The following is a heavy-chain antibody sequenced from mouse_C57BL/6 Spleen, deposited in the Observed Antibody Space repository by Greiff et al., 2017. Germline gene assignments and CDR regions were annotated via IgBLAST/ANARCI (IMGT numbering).Heavy chain of an antibody. CDR3: ARWEIRGGYYAMDD. D-gene: IGHD2-4*01. Sequence: QVQLQQPGAELVKPGASVKLSCKASGYTFTSYWMHWVKQRPGQGLEWIGMIHPNSGSTNYNEKFKSKATLTVDKSSSTAYMQLSSLTSEDSAVXYCARWEIRGGYYAMDDWGQGTSVTVSS. CDR1: GYTFTSYW. CDR2: IHPNSGST. J-gene: IGHJ4*01. V-gene: IGHV1-64*01.